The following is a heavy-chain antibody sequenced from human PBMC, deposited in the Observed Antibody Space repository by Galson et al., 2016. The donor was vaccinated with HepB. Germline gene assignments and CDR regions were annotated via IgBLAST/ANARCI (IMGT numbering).Heavy chain of an antibody. CDR3: AKEGWFGELLYGHFDF. Sequence: SLRLSCAASGFTFSSFAMSWVRRVPGKGLEWVSAISGRGDRIRYAESVKGRFIISRDNSKNTLDVEMKNLRVEDTAVHYCAKEGWFGELLYGHFDFWGQGTLVTVSS. J-gene: IGHJ4*02. CDR2: ISGRGDRI. D-gene: IGHD3-10*01. CDR1: GFTFSSFA. V-gene: IGHV3-23*01.